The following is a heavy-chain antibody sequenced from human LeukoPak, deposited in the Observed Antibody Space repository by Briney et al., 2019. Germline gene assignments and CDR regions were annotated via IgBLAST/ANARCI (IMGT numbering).Heavy chain of an antibody. CDR2: MDKETNLYAT. J-gene: IGHJ5*02. Sequence: PGGSLKLSCVASGFTFSDPAIHWIRQSSGKGLEWIGHMDKETNLYATALAASVKGRFTVSRDDSKNTAYLHMNSLKTEDTDLYYSTRDSWTYNGFDPWGQGTLVTVSS. D-gene: IGHD1-26*01. CDR3: TRDSWTYNGFDP. CDR1: GFTFSDPA. V-gene: IGHV3-73*01.